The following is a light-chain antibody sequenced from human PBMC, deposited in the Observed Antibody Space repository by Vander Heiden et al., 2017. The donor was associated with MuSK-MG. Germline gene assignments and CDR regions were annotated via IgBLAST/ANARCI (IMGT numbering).Light chain of an antibody. Sequence: EIVMTQSPATLSVSPGERATLSCRASQSVNSKLAWYQQKPGQAPRLLMDGASTRATGIPARFSGSGSGTEITLTISSLQSEDFAIYYCQQYNNWPPWTFGQGTKVEIK. CDR2: GAS. CDR1: QSVNSK. J-gene: IGKJ1*01. CDR3: QQYNNWPPWT. V-gene: IGKV3-15*01.